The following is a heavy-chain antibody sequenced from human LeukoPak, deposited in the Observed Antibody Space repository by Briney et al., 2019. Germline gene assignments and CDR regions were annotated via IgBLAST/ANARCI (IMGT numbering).Heavy chain of an antibody. Sequence: SQTLSLTCTVSGGSISSGGYYWSWIRQPPGKGLEWIGSIYYSGSTYYNPSLKSRLTISVDMSKNQFSLKLTSVTAADSAIYFCSKFVKYVDDAFDLWGRGTMVTVSS. D-gene: IGHD2-2*01. CDR1: GGSISSGGYY. CDR3: SKFVKYVDDAFDL. CDR2: IYYSGST. J-gene: IGHJ3*01. V-gene: IGHV4-39*01.